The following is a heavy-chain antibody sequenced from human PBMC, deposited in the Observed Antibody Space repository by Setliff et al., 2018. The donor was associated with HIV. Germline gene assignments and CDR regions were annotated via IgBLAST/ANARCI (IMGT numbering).Heavy chain of an antibody. Sequence: PGGSLRLSCAASGFSFSRYWMSWVRQAPGKGLEWVASIDHFGSEENYVDSVKGRFSISRDNAKNSLYLQMNSLRAEDTAVYYCARRQYHSGWGFQYWGQGTLVTVSS. CDR3: ARRQYHSGWGFQY. V-gene: IGHV3-7*02. J-gene: IGHJ1*01. D-gene: IGHD6-19*01. CDR1: GFSFSRYW. CDR2: IDHFGSEE.